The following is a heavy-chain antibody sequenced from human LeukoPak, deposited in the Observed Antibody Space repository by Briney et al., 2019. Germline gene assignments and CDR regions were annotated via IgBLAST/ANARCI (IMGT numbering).Heavy chain of an antibody. J-gene: IGHJ5*02. V-gene: IGHV3-74*01. CDR2: ISGDGGTR. CDR1: GFIFSNYW. D-gene: IGHD2-2*03. CDR3: SRDQAGYCSGASCP. Sequence: GGSLRLSCATSGFIFSNYWMHWVRQAPGKGPVWASHISGDGGTRNYADSVKGRFTISRDNAKKVVYLQMNSLRAEDTAVYYCSRDQAGYCSGASCPWGQGTRVTVSS.